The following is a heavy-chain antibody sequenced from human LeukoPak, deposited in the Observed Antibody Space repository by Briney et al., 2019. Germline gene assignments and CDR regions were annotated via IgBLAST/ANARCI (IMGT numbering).Heavy chain of an antibody. J-gene: IGHJ4*02. CDR2: IYPGDSDT. CDR1: GYSFTSYW. D-gene: IGHD2-15*01. CDR3: ARGTLYCSGGSCYSSLPFDY. Sequence: GESLKISCKGSGYSFTSYWIGWVRQMPGKGLEWMGIIYPGDSDTRYSPSFQGQVTISADKSISTAYLQWSSLKASDTAMYYCARGTLYCSGGSCYSSLPFDYWGQGTLVTVSS. V-gene: IGHV5-51*01.